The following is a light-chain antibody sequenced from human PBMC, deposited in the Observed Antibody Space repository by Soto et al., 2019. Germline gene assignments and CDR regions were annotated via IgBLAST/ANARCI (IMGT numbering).Light chain of an antibody. CDR2: DAS. CDR1: QSISNY. V-gene: IGKV1-39*01. CDR3: QHSHSTWWT. J-gene: IGKJ1*01. Sequence: DIQMTQSPSSLSASVGDRVTITCRASQSISNYLNWYQQKPGKAPKLLIYDASSLQSGVPSRFSGSGSGTDFTLTISSLQPEDVATYYCQHSHSTWWTFGQGTKVEIK.